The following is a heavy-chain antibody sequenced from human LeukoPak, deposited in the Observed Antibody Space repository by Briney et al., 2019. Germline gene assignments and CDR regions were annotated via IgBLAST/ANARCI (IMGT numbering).Heavy chain of an antibody. CDR2: INPNSGGT. D-gene: IGHD3-10*01. CDR3: ARGAGAYYTEDWFDP. V-gene: IGHV1-2*02. J-gene: IGHJ5*02. CDR1: GYTFTGYY. Sequence: ASVKVSCKASGYTFTGYYMHWVRQAPGQGLEWMGWINPNSGGTNYAQKFQGRVTMTRDTSISTAYMELSRLRFDDTAVYYCARGAGAYYTEDWFDPWGQGTLVTVSS.